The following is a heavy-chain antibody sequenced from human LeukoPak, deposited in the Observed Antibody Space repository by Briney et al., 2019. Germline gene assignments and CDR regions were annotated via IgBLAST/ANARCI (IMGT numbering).Heavy chain of an antibody. Sequence: ASVNVSCKASGYTFISYDINWVGQATGQGLEWMGWMNPNSGDTGYAQKFQGRATMTKDTSISTAYMEMSSLSSEDTAVYYWARAHWLVRVDPNWFDPWGQGTLVTVSS. CDR3: ARAHWLVRVDPNWFDP. D-gene: IGHD6-19*01. J-gene: IGHJ5*01. CDR2: MNPNSGDT. CDR1: GYTFISYD. V-gene: IGHV1-8*01.